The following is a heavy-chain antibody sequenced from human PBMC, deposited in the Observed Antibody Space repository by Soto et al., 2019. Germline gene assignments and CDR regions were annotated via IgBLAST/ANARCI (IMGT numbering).Heavy chain of an antibody. D-gene: IGHD6-19*01. CDR3: ARDEIAVANRVGMDV. J-gene: IGHJ6*02. CDR2: ITPIFGAA. Sequence: QVQLVQSGAEVKKPGSSVKVSCKASGGAFRSYTISWVRQAPGQGLEWMGGITPIFGAANYAQKFEGRVTISEDKPTTTADMELSNLTSEDTAVYYCARDEIAVANRVGMDVWGQGTTVIVSS. V-gene: IGHV1-69*06. CDR1: GGAFRSYT.